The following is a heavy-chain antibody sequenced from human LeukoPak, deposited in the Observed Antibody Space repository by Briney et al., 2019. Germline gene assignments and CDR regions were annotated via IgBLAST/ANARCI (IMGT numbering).Heavy chain of an antibody. CDR2: ISGYGYNT. CDR3: ARETATGVTSSWYYDC. Sequence: GGSLRLSCAASGLTFRNYAMSWVRQAPEKGLEWVSAISGYGYNTYYADSVQGRFTISRDNSKDTLSLHMASLTTEDTAVYYCARETATGVTSSWYYDCWGQGTLVTVSS. D-gene: IGHD6-13*01. J-gene: IGHJ4*02. V-gene: IGHV3-23*01. CDR1: GLTFRNYA.